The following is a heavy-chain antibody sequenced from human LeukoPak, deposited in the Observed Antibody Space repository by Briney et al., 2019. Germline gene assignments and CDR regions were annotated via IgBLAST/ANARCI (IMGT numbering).Heavy chain of an antibody. Sequence: SENLSLTCTVSGGSISSYYWSWIRQPPGKGLEWIGYIYTSGSTNYNPSLKSRVTISVDTSKNQFSLKLSSVTAADTAVYYCARHEAYYYDSSGYTDAFDIWGQGTVVTVFS. CDR1: GGSISSYY. CDR3: ARHEAYYYDSSGYTDAFDI. V-gene: IGHV4-4*09. D-gene: IGHD3-22*01. J-gene: IGHJ3*02. CDR2: IYTSGST.